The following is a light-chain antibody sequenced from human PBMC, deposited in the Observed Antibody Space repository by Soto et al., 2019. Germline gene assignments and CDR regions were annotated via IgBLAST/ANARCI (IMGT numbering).Light chain of an antibody. V-gene: IGLV2-8*01. Sequence: QSALTQPPSASGSPGQSVTISCTGTKNDIGGYDSVSWYQLHPRKAPRLIIYDVVQRPSGGPDLFSGVMSGSTASLTVSGLQAADEADYFCKSYAGSNTYVFGSGTKVTVL. CDR2: DVV. CDR1: KNDIGGYDS. CDR3: KSYAGSNTYV. J-gene: IGLJ1*01.